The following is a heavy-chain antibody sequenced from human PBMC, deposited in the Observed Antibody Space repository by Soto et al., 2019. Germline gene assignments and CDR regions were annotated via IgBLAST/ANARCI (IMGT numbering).Heavy chain of an antibody. D-gene: IGHD2-2*01. CDR1: GGSFSGYY. Sequence: SETLSLTCAVYGGSFSGYYWSWIRQPPGKGLEWIGEINHSGSTNYNPSLKSRVTISVDTSKNQFSLKLSSVTAADTAVYYCARGDCSSTSCYFKDYYYYYMDVWGKGTTVTVS. CDR3: ARGDCSSTSCYFKDYYYYYMDV. V-gene: IGHV4-34*01. J-gene: IGHJ6*03. CDR2: INHSGST.